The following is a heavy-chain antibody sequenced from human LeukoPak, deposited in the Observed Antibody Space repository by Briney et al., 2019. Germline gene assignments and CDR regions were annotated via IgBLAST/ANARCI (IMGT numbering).Heavy chain of an antibody. Sequence: GGSLRLSCAASGFTFSSYAMHWVRQAPGKGLEYVSAISSNGGSTYYANSVKGRFTISRDNSKNTLYLQMNSLRAEDTAVYYCARDTTRKYYYDSSGYYSEYYYYGMDVWGQGTTVTVSS. J-gene: IGHJ6*02. CDR3: ARDTTRKYYYDSSGYYSEYYYYGMDV. D-gene: IGHD3-22*01. CDR2: ISSNGGST. CDR1: GFTFSSYA. V-gene: IGHV3-64*01.